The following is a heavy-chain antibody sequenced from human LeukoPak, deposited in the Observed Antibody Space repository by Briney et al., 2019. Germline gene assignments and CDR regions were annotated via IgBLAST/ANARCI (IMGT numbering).Heavy chain of an antibody. Sequence: SETLSLTCTVSGGSISSYYWSWIRQPPGKGLEWIGYIYYSGSTNYNPSLKSRVTISVDTSKNQFSLKLSSVTAADTAPYYCARGYYDILTGAYYFDYWGQGTLVTVSS. D-gene: IGHD3-9*01. V-gene: IGHV4-59*01. CDR3: ARGYYDILTGAYYFDY. J-gene: IGHJ4*02. CDR1: GGSISSYY. CDR2: IYYSGST.